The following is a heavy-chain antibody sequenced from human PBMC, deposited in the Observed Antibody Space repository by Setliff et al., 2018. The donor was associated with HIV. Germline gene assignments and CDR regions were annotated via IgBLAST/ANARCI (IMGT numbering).Heavy chain of an antibody. CDR1: GGSISGYY. Sequence: PEETLSLPCSVSGGSISGYYWTWIRQPPGKGLEWVGYIYSSGSTNYNPSLKSRVNISVDTSKNQFSLKLSSVTAADTAVYYCAREHFWSGYYSYDAFDIWGQVTMVTVSS. V-gene: IGHV4-4*09. J-gene: IGHJ3*02. CDR2: IYSSGST. D-gene: IGHD3-3*02. CDR3: AREHFWSGYYSYDAFDI.